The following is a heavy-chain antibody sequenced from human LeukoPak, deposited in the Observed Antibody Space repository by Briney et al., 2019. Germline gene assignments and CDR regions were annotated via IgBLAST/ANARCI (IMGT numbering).Heavy chain of an antibody. D-gene: IGHD6-13*01. Sequence: GGSLRLSCVVSGFSVKSKYMSWLRQAPGKGLEWVSTIFVDGKTFYADSVKGRFATSRDNSKNTLYLQMNSLRAEDTAVYYCARGSSWDNYFDYWGQGTLVTVSS. CDR3: ARGSSWDNYFDY. CDR2: IFVDGKT. J-gene: IGHJ4*02. V-gene: IGHV3-53*03. CDR1: GFSVKSKY.